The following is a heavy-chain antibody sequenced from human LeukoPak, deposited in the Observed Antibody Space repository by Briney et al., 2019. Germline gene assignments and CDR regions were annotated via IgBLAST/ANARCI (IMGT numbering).Heavy chain of an antibody. CDR1: GYTFTSYG. Sequence: GASVKVSCKASGYTFTSYGISWVRQAPGQGLEWMGWISAYNGNTNYAQKLQGRVTMTTDTSTSTAYMELRSLRSDDTAVYYCARDLSRTAMAYYYYYYMDVWGKGTTVTVSS. CDR3: ARDLSRTAMAYYYYYYMDV. CDR2: ISAYNGNT. V-gene: IGHV1-18*01. D-gene: IGHD5-18*01. J-gene: IGHJ6*03.